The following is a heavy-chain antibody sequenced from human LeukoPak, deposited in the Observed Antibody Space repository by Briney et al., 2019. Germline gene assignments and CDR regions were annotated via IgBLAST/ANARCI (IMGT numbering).Heavy chain of an antibody. V-gene: IGHV1-69*13. Sequence: SVKVSCTASGGXFSSYAISWVRQAPGQGLEWMGGIIPIFGTANYAQKFQGRVTITADESTSTAYMELSSLRSEDTAVYYCARVVAGLTGYYLFDYWGQGTLVTVSS. CDR3: ARVVAGLTGYYLFDY. D-gene: IGHD3-9*01. J-gene: IGHJ4*02. CDR2: IIPIFGTA. CDR1: GGXFSSYA.